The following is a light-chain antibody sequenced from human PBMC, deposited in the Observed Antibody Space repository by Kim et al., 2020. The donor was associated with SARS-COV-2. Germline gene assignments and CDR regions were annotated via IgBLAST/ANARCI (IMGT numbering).Light chain of an antibody. J-gene: IGLJ3*02. CDR2: YDS. CDR3: QVWDTGIAHVL. V-gene: IGLV3-21*01. CDR1: NSGSKS. Sequence: APGQTARFTCGGTNSGSKSVNWYQQRPGQAPVRVIYYDSGRPSGIPGRFSGSNSGNTATLTINRVEAGDEADYYCQVWDTGIAHVLFGGGTQLTVL.